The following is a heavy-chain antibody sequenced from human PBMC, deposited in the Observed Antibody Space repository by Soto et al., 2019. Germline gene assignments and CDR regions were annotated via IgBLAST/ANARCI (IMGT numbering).Heavy chain of an antibody. D-gene: IGHD3-3*01. J-gene: IGHJ6*02. CDR2: ISAYNGNT. CDR3: ARVGLSFWSGYLYGMDV. Sequence: ASVKVSCKASGYTFTSYGISWVRQAPGQGLEWMGWISAYNGNTNYAQKLQGRVTMTTDTSTSTAYMELRGLRSDDTAVYYCARVGLSFWSGYLYGMDVWGQGTTVTVSS. CDR1: GYTFTSYG. V-gene: IGHV1-18*04.